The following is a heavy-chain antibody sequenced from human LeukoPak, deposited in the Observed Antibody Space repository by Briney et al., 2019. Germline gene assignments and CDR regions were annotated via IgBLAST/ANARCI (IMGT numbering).Heavy chain of an antibody. CDR2: ISYDGSNK. Sequence: GGSLRLSCAASGFTFSSYAMHWVRQAPGKGLEWVAVISYDGSNKYYADSVKGRFTISRDNSKNTLYLQMNSLRAEDTAVYYCARDRRGDSSGYYYGMDVWGQGTTVTVSS. CDR3: ARDRRGDSSGYYYGMDV. CDR1: GFTFSSYA. V-gene: IGHV3-30-3*01. D-gene: IGHD3-22*01. J-gene: IGHJ6*02.